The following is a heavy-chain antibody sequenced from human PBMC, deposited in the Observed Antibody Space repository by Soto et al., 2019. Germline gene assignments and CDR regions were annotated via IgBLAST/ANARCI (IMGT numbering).Heavy chain of an antibody. CDR2: ISGSGGST. V-gene: IGHV3-23*01. D-gene: IGHD3-10*01. J-gene: IGHJ6*02. CDR1: GFTFSSYA. Sequence: GALRLSCAASGFTFSSYAMSWVRQAPGKGLEWVSAISGSGGSTYYADSVKGRFTISRDNSKNTLYLQMNSLRAEDTAVYYCAKGTTQHIVRGVIAHYYYYGMDVWGQGTTVTVSS. CDR3: AKGTTQHIVRGVIAHYYYYGMDV.